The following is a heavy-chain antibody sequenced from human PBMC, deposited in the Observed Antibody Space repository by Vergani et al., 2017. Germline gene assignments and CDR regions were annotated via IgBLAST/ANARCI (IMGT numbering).Heavy chain of an antibody. CDR3: AKHPRGYCSSTSCRDYMDV. D-gene: IGHD2-2*01. Sequence: EVQLLESGGGLVQPGGSLRLSCAASGFTFSSYAMSWVRQAPGKGLEWVSAISGSGGSTYYADSVKGRFTISRDNSKNTLDLQMNSLRAEDTAVYYCAKHPRGYCSSTSCRDYMDVWGKGTTVTVSS. V-gene: IGHV3-23*01. J-gene: IGHJ6*03. CDR1: GFTFSSYA. CDR2: ISGSGGST.